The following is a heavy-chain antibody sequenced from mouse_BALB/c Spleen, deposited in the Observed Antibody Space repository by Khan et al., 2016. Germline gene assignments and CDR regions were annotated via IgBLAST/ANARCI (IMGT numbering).Heavy chain of an antibody. Sequence: EVKLLESGGGLVQPGGSLKLSCAASGFAFSRYWMSWVRQAPGKGLEWIGDITPDSSTINYTPSLKDKFIISRDNANNPLYLQLRNLSSEAPALYECASTVGYFDVGGAGRTVTVAS. V-gene: IGHV4-1*02. CDR1: GFAFSRYW. J-gene: IGHJ1*01. D-gene: IGHD1-1*01. CDR2: ITPDSSTI. CDR3: ASTVGYFDV.